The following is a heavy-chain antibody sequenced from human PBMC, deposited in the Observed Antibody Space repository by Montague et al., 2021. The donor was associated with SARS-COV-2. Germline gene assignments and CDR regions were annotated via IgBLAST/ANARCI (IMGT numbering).Heavy chain of an antibody. CDR2: IYHSGST. Sequence: SETLSLTCTVSGYSISSGYYWGWIRQPPGKVLVWIGSIYHSGSTYYNPSLKSRVTISVDTSKNQFSLKLSSMTAADTAVYYCARERRYCSGGSCYSGWFDPWGQGTLVTVSS. CDR3: ARERRYCSGGSCYSGWFDP. V-gene: IGHV4-38-2*02. J-gene: IGHJ5*02. CDR1: GYSISSGYY. D-gene: IGHD2-15*01.